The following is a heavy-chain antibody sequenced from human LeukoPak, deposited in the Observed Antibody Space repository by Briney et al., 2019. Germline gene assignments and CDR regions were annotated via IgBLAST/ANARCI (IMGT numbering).Heavy chain of an antibody. CDR1: GGSISTYY. Sequence: SETLSLTCTVSGGSISTYYGNWIRQAPGKGLEWIGYIYYSGSTNYNPSLKSRVTISVDTSRNQFSLKLSSVTAADTAVYYCARGRSGSYYAKYGMDVWGQGTTVTVSS. V-gene: IGHV4-59*12. D-gene: IGHD1-26*01. CDR2: IYYSGST. J-gene: IGHJ6*02. CDR3: ARGRSGSYYAKYGMDV.